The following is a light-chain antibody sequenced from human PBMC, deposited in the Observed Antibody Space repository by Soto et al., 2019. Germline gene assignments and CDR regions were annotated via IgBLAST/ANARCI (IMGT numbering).Light chain of an antibody. Sequence: EIVLTQSPGTLSLSPGEGATLSCRASQIVTNSYLAWYQQKPGQAPRFLIYGASSRATGIPDRFSGSGSGTDFTLTSSRLEPEDFALYYCQQYGSSPITFGQGTRLEIK. CDR1: QIVTNSY. V-gene: IGKV3-20*01. CDR2: GAS. CDR3: QQYGSSPIT. J-gene: IGKJ5*01.